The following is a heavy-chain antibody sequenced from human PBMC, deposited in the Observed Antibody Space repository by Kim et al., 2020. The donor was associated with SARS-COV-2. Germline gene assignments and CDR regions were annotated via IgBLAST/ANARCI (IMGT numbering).Heavy chain of an antibody. J-gene: IGHJ6*02. CDR3: ARASYYNGSGSYLDYYYNMDV. V-gene: IGHV3-74*01. CDR1: GFSFSSYW. D-gene: IGHD3-10*01. Sequence: GGSLRLSCAGSGFSFSSYWIHWVRQAPGKGMVWVSRSNSDGTRTNYADSVKGRFTISRDNAKNTMYLQMNSLRAEDTAVYYCARASYYNGSGSYLDYYYNMDVWGQGTTVTVSS. CDR2: SNSDGTRT.